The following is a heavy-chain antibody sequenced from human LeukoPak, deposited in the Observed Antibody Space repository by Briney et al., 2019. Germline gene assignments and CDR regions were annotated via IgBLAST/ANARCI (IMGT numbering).Heavy chain of an antibody. CDR1: GFTVSSNY. Sequence: GGSLRLSCAASGFTVSSNYMTWVRQAPGKGLEWVSLIYSSAVTDCADSVKGRFTISVDNSKNMMYLQMNSLRAEDTAVYYCARGFCSGGTCFDYWGQGTLVTVSS. CDR2: IYSSAVT. V-gene: IGHV3-53*01. CDR3: ARGFCSGGTCFDY. J-gene: IGHJ4*02. D-gene: IGHD2-15*01.